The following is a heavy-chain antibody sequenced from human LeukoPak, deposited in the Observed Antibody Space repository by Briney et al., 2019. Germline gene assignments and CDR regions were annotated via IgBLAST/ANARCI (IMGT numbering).Heavy chain of an antibody. CDR2: IKQDGSEK. D-gene: IGHD6-13*01. J-gene: IGHJ5*02. CDR1: GFPFSGSG. V-gene: IGHV3-7*01. CDR3: ATYSSTWGWLDP. Sequence: GSSLRLSCAASGFPFSGSGMHWVRQAPGKGLEGVANIKQDGSEKDYVDSVKGRFTISRDNAKNSLYLQMNSLGAEDTAVYYCATYSSTWGWLDPWGQGTLVTVSS.